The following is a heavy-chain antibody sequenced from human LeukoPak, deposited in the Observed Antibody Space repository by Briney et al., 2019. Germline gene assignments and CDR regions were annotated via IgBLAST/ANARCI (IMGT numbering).Heavy chain of an antibody. J-gene: IGHJ3*01. D-gene: IGHD3-10*01. CDR1: GYTFTGYD. V-gene: IGHV1-2*06. CDR2: MNPNSGGA. Sequence: ASVKVSCKASGYTFTGYDIHWVRQAPGQGPEWMGRMNPNSGGAHYAQNFQGRVTMPRHTSISNAYMELTSLRSNDTAVYYCARVRLGRGVDDAFDVWGQGTMVTLSS. CDR3: ARVRLGRGVDDAFDV.